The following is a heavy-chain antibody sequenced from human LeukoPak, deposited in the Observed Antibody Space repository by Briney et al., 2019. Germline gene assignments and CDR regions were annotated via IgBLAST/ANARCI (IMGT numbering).Heavy chain of an antibody. CDR3: ARGGSHYSDSSSSRGAFDT. D-gene: IGHD3-22*01. V-gene: IGHV3-23*01. J-gene: IGHJ3*02. CDR2: ISGSGVST. Sequence: PGGSLRLSCAASGFTFSNAWMSWVRQAPGKGLEWVSAISGSGVSTYYADSVKGRFTISRDNSKNTLYLQMNSLRAEDTAIYYCARGGSHYSDSSSSRGAFDTWGQGTMVTVSS. CDR1: GFTFSNAW.